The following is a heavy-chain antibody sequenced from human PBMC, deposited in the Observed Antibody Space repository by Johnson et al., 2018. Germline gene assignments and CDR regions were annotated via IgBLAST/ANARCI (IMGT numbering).Heavy chain of an antibody. CDR1: GYTFTTYP. V-gene: IGHV1-3*01. CDR3: ASDRSGVWGINAFDI. J-gene: IGHJ3*02. Sequence: QVQLVQSGAEVKKPGASVKVSCKASGYTFTTYPMHWVRQAPGQRLEWMGWINAGNGNTKYSQKFQVRVTITRDTSASTAYMELSSLRSEDTAVYYCASDRSGVWGINAFDIWGQGTMVTVSS. D-gene: IGHD3-10*01. CDR2: INAGNGNT.